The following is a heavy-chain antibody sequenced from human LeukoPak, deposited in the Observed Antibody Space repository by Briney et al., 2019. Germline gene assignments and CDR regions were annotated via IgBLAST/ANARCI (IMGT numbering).Heavy chain of an antibody. CDR3: ARHGGAYSFDY. V-gene: IGHV4-59*08. J-gene: IGHJ4*02. CDR2: IDDSGRT. CDR1: GGSISRYY. D-gene: IGHD2-21*01. Sequence: SETLSLACTVSGGSISRYYWSWIRQPPGKGLEWIGYIDDSGRTNYNPSLKSRVTISVATSKNQFSLKLISESAADTAVYYCARHGGAYSFDYWGQGTLVTVSS.